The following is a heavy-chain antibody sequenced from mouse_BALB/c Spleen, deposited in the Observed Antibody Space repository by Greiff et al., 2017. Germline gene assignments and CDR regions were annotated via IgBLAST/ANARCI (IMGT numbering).Heavy chain of an antibody. D-gene: IGHD2-14*01. Sequence: EVKVVESGGGLVKPGGSLKLSCAASGFAFSSYDMSWVRQTPEKRLEWVAYISSGGGSTYYPDTVKGRFTISRDNAKNTLYLQMSSLKSEDTAMYYCERHDYRYNQFADWGQGTLVTVSA. V-gene: IGHV5-12-1*01. J-gene: IGHJ3*01. CDR2: ISSGGGST. CDR3: ERHDYRYNQFAD. CDR1: GFAFSSYD.